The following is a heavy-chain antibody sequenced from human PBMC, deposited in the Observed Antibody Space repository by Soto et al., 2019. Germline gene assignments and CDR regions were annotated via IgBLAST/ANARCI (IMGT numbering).Heavy chain of an antibody. CDR2: ISGSGGST. Sequence: PGGSLRLSCAASGFTFSSYAMSWVRQAPGKGLEWVSAISGSGGSTYYADSVKGRFTISRDNSKNTLYLQMNSLRAEDTAVYYCARLAVAGPYHNWFDPWGQGTLVTVSS. CDR1: GFTFSSYA. V-gene: IGHV3-23*01. CDR3: ARLAVAGPYHNWFDP. D-gene: IGHD6-19*01. J-gene: IGHJ5*02.